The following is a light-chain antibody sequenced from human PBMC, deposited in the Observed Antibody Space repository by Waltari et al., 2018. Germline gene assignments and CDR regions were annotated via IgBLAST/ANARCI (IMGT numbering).Light chain of an antibody. CDR3: CSYAGSNSWV. CDR2: EGS. CDR1: GSDVGSYSL. Sequence: QPALTQPASVSGLPGQSIPIPCSGTGSDVGSYSLVSWYQKQPGKAPKLIIYEGSERPSGVSSRFSGAKSGDTASLTISGLQPEDEADYYCCSYAGSNSWVFGGGTKLTVL. V-gene: IGLV2-23*01. J-gene: IGLJ3*02.